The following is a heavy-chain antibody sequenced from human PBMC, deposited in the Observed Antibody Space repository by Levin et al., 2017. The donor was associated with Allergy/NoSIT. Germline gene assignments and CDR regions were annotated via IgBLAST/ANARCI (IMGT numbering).Heavy chain of an antibody. Sequence: GESLKISCKASGYSFTNYWIGWVRQMPGKGLEWMGIIYPGVSDTRYSPSFQGQVTISADKSTSTAYLQWSSLKASDTAMYFCARRGEYCSAGSCYSGGAFDYWGQGTLVTVSS. V-gene: IGHV5-51*01. D-gene: IGHD2-15*01. CDR1: GYSFTNYW. CDR2: IYPGVSDT. CDR3: ARRGEYCSAGSCYSGGAFDY. J-gene: IGHJ4*02.